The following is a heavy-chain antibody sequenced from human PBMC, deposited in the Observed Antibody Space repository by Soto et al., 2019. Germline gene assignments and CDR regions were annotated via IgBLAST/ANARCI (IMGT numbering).Heavy chain of an antibody. CDR1: GFTFSSYW. V-gene: IGHV3-7*03. CDR2: IKQDGSEK. J-gene: IGHJ4*02. Sequence: GVSLRLSCAASGFTFSSYWMSWVRQAPGKGLEWVANIKQDGSEKYYVDSVKGRFTISRDNAKNSLYLQMNSLRAEDTAVYYCASALYYDSSGPIDYWGQGTLVTVSS. D-gene: IGHD3-22*01. CDR3: ASALYYDSSGPIDY.